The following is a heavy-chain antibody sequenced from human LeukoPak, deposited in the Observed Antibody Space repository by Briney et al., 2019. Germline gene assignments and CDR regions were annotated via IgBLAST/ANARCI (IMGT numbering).Heavy chain of an antibody. V-gene: IGHV3-74*01. J-gene: IGHJ1*01. D-gene: IGHD3-22*01. CDR2: IKSDGST. CDR1: GFVVRNNY. Sequence: GGSLRLSCAASGFVVRNNYMNWVRQAPGKGLVWVSRIKSDGSTNYADSVKGRFTISRDNAKNTVSLQMNSLRAEDTGVYYCARAPSEIGGYYPEYFRHWGQGTLVTVSS. CDR3: ARAPSEIGGYYPEYFRH.